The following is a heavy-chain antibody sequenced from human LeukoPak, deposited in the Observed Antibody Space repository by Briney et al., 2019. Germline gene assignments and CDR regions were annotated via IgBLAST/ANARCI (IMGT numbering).Heavy chain of an antibody. D-gene: IGHD1-26*01. V-gene: IGHV3-43*01. J-gene: IGHJ4*02. CDR1: GFTFDDYT. CDR2: ISWDGGST. Sequence: GGSLRLSCAASGFTFDDYTMHWVRQAPGKGLEWVSLISWDGGSTYYADSVKGRFTISRDNSKNSLYLQMNSLRTEDTALYYCAKGGRGSYYPSDYWGQGTLVTVSS. CDR3: AKGGRGSYYPSDY.